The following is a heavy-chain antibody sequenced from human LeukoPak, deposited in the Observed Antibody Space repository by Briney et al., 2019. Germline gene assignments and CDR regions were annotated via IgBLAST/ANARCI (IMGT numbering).Heavy chain of an antibody. CDR1: GGTFSSYA. V-gene: IGHV1-69*04. Sequence: PGSSVKVSCKASGGTFSSYAISWVRQAPGQGLEWMGRIIPILGIANYAQKFQGRVTITADKSTSTAYMELSSLRSEDTAVYYCARDADSSSWYRIYWGQGTLVTVSS. J-gene: IGHJ4*02. D-gene: IGHD6-13*01. CDR2: IIPILGIA. CDR3: ARDADSSSWYRIY.